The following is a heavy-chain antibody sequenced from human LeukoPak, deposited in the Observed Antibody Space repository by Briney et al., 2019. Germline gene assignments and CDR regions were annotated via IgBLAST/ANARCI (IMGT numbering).Heavy chain of an antibody. D-gene: IGHD5-18*01. CDR3: ARGGFGYSYGPYYFDY. CDR1: GGSFSGYY. Sequence: SETLSLTCAVYGGSFSGYYWSWIRQPPGKGLEWIGEINHSGSTNYNPSLKSRVTIPVDTSKNQFSLKLSSVTAADTAVYYCARGGFGYSYGPYYFDYWGQGTLVTVSS. J-gene: IGHJ4*02. V-gene: IGHV4-34*01. CDR2: INHSGST.